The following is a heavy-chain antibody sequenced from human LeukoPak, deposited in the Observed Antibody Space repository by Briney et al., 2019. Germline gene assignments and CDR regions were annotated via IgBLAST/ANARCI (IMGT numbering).Heavy chain of an antibody. CDR2: MWYDGSKE. CDR1: GFIFSSHG. J-gene: IGHJ6*02. Sequence: GTSLRLSCAASGFIFSSHGMHWVRQAPGKGLEWVAVMWYDGSKEYYVDSMKGRITISRDNSKNTLYLQMNTLRGEDTAVYYCARDPGLNYYYYYGMDVWGQGTTVTVSS. CDR3: ARDPGLNYYYYYGMDV. V-gene: IGHV3-33*01.